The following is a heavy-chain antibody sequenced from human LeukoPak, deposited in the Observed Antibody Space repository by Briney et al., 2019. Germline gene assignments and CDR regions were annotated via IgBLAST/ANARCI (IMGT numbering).Heavy chain of an antibody. V-gene: IGHV4-59*01. CDR1: GGSISSYF. Sequence: PSETLSLTCTVSGGSISSYFWSWIRQPPGKGLEWIGFVYFSGRTSYNPSLKSRVSISLDTSKNQISLKVSSLTAADTAVYYCARYYDFWSGHFQDYWGQGTLVTVSS. J-gene: IGHJ4*02. D-gene: IGHD3-3*01. CDR2: VYFSGRT. CDR3: ARYYDFWSGHFQDY.